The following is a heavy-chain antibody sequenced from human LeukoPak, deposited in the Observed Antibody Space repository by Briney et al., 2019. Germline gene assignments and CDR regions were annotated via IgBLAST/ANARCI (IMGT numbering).Heavy chain of an antibody. CDR1: GGSISSYY. V-gene: IGHV4-59*12. CDR2: IYYSGST. J-gene: IGHJ4*02. D-gene: IGHD2-15*01. CDR3: ARAMVVAATHFDY. Sequence: SETLSLTCTVSGGSISSYYWSWIRQPPGKGLEWIGYIYYSGSTNYNPSLKSRVTISVDTSKNQFSLKLSSVTAADTAVYYCARAMVVAATHFDYWGQGTLVTVSS.